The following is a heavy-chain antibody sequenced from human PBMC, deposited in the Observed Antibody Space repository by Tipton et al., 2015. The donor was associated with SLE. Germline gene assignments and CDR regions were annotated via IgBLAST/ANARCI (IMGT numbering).Heavy chain of an antibody. V-gene: IGHV1-18*01. Sequence: QVQLVQSGAEVRKPGASVRVSCKTSGYSFADYDITWVRQAPGQRLEWMGWINPNNGNTNYAPNLQGRVTLTTDTSTSTAYMELKSLRSDDTAVYYCAREMEWVPFIDVWGKGTTVTVSS. CDR1: GYSFADYD. CDR3: AREMEWVPFIDV. CDR2: INPNNGNT. D-gene: IGHD1-1*01. J-gene: IGHJ6*03.